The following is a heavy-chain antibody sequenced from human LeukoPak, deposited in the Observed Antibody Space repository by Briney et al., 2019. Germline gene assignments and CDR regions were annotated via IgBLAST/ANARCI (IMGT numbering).Heavy chain of an antibody. J-gene: IGHJ4*02. V-gene: IGHV3-21*01. CDR2: VDTSGSYI. CDR3: ARDLAAGSFDY. Sequence: GGSLRLSCAASGFTFSDYSMNWVRQAPGKGLEWVSSVDTSGSYIYNADSVKGRFTISRDNAKNSLYLQMNSLRAEDTAVYYCARDLAAGSFDYWGQGTLVTVSS. D-gene: IGHD6-13*01. CDR1: GFTFSDYS.